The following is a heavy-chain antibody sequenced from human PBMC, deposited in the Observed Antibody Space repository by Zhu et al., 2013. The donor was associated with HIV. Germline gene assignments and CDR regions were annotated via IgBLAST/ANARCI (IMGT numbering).Heavy chain of an antibody. CDR3: ARMVRDVTLRWKPHNWFDP. D-gene: IGHD3-10*01. CDR2: IHHTGNT. V-gene: IGHV4-30-4*01. Sequence: VQLQESGPGLVKPSQTLSLTCTVSGGSVSDADYYWTWIRQPLGKGLEWIGYIHHTGNTQYNPSLQSRVTISIDSSNAQFSLRLSSVTAADTAVYFCARMVRDVTLRWKPHNWFDPWGQGTLVTVSS. J-gene: IGHJ5*02. CDR1: GGSVSDADYY.